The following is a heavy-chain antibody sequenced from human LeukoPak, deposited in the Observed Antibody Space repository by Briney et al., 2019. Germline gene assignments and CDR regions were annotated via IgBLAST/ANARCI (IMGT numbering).Heavy chain of an antibody. J-gene: IGHJ4*02. V-gene: IGHV3-30*02. D-gene: IGHD3-10*01. CDR3: AKSVPAIRGEIDY. Sequence: PGGSLRLSCAASGFTFSDFGMHWVRQAPGKGLEWVAFIRYNGDDEQYADSVKGRFTISRDNSKDTLYLQMNRLRAEDTAIYYCAKSVPAIRGEIDYWGQGTLVTVSS. CDR2: IRYNGDDE. CDR1: GFTFSDFG.